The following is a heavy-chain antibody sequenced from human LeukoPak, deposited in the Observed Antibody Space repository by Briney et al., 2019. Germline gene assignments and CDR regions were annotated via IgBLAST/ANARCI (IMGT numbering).Heavy chain of an antibody. J-gene: IGHJ4*02. CDR1: GFTFDDYG. CDR3: AKDKDSTGYYHDY. D-gene: IGHD3-22*01. CDR2: IPYDGSNK. Sequence: GGSLRLSCAASGFTFDDYGMSWVRQAPGKGLEWVAFIPYDGSNKNYADSVKGRFTISRDNSKNTVYLQMNSLRADDTAVYFCAKDKDSTGYYHDYWGQGNLVTVSS. V-gene: IGHV3-30*02.